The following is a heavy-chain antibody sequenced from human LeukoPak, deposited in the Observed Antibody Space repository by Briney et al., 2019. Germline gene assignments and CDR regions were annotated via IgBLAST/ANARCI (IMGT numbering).Heavy chain of an antibody. V-gene: IGHV3-48*01. CDR1: GFTFSSYS. J-gene: IGHJ6*03. CDR2: ISSSSSTI. CDR3: ARAYNYDFWSGYYLRTHPYYYYMDV. Sequence: PGGSLRLSCAASGFTFSSYSMNWVRQAPGKGLEWVSYISSSSSTIYYADSVKGRFTISRDNAKNSLYLQMNSLRAEDTAVYYCARAYNYDFWSGYYLRTHPYYYYMDVWGKGTTVTVSS. D-gene: IGHD3-3*01.